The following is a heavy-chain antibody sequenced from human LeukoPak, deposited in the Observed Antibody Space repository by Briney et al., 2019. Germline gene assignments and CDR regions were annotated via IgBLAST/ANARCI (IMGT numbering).Heavy chain of an antibody. CDR1: GGSISSGGYY. CDR2: XXYSGST. Sequence: SQTLSLTCTVSGGSISSGGYYWSWIRQHPGKGXXXXXXXXYSGSTYYNPSLKSRVTISVDTSKNQFSLKLSSVTAADTAVYYCARVVATVTTIERHFDYWGQGTLVTVSS. CDR3: ARVVATVTTIERHFDY. D-gene: IGHD4-17*01. V-gene: IGHV4-31*03. J-gene: IGHJ4*02.